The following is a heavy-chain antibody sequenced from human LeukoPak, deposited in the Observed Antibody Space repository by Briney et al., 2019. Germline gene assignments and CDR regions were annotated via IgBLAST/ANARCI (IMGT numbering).Heavy chain of an antibody. V-gene: IGHV3-11*04. J-gene: IGHJ4*02. Sequence: GGSLRLSCAASGFTFSDYYMSWIRQAPGKGLEWVSYISSSGSTIYYADSLKGRFTISRDNAKNSLYLQMNSLRAEDTAVYYCARHAVRDGYNRHNDYWGQGTLVTVSS. CDR1: GFTFSDYY. CDR2: ISSSGSTI. D-gene: IGHD5-24*01. CDR3: ARHAVRDGYNRHNDY.